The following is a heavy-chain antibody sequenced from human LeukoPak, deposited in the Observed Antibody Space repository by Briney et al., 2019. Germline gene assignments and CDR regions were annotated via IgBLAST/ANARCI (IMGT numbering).Heavy chain of an antibody. J-gene: IGHJ3*02. CDR3: ARSANSAFDI. CDR1: GFPFSSYW. CDR2: IKQDGSEK. D-gene: IGHD4/OR15-4a*01. Sequence: PGGSLRLSCAASGFPFSSYWMSWVRQAPGKGLEWVANIKQDGSEKYYVDSVKGRFTISRDNAKNSLYLQMNSLRAEDTAVYYCARSANSAFDIWGQGTMITVSS. V-gene: IGHV3-7*01.